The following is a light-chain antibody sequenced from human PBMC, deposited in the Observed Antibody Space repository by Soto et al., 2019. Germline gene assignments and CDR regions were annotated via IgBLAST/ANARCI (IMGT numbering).Light chain of an antibody. CDR1: RGFCSRC. V-gene: IGKV3-20*01. CDR3: QHYGSTPWT. Sequence: EIVLTQSPGTLSLSPGEGGPLSCRASRGFCSRCLAWYQQKPGQAPRLLIFGASSRATGIPDTFSGSGSGTDFTLTISRLEPEDSAVYYCQHYGSTPWTFGQGTKVEI. J-gene: IGKJ1*01. CDR2: GAS.